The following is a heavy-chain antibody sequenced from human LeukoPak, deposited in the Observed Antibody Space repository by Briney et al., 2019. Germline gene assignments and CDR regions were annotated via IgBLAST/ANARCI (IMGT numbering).Heavy chain of an antibody. CDR1: GGSIRNYW. CDR2: FHFSGGA. V-gene: IGHV4-4*07. J-gene: IGHJ5*02. CDR3: AREATVVPNCFDP. D-gene: IGHD6-6*01. Sequence: KPSETLSLTCNVSGGSIRNYWWAWIRQPAGKGPEWLGRFHFSGGASYSPPLESRVTMSTDTSKNQLSLILTSVTAADTAVYYCAREATVVPNCFDPWGQGALVTVSP.